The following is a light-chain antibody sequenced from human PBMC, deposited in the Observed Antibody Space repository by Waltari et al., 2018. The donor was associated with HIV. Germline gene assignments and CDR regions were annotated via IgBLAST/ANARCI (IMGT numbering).Light chain of an antibody. CDR2: GAS. CDR1: QDISNL. J-gene: IGKJ4*01. CDR3: QQYTSFPLT. V-gene: IGKV1-16*02. Sequence: DVQMTQSPSSLSASIGDRVLIPCRASQDISNLLAWFQQRPGKAPKSLIYGASTLQTGVPSSKFSGTGSGTDFTLTITNLQPEDVATYYCQQYTSFPLTFGGGTTVEI.